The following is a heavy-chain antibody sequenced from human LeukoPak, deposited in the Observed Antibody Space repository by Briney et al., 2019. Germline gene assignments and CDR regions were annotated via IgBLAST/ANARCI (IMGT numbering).Heavy chain of an antibody. V-gene: IGHV3-74*01. CDR3: VKTGRDGYNLYYFDY. CDR1: GFTFSGHW. Sequence: PGGSLRLSCAASGFTFSGHWMHWVRQAPGKGLVWVSRISTDGSSTVYADSVKGRFTISRDNAKNTLYLQMNSLRAEDTAVYYCVKTGRDGYNLYYFDYWGQGTLVTVSS. D-gene: IGHD5-24*01. J-gene: IGHJ4*02. CDR2: ISTDGSST.